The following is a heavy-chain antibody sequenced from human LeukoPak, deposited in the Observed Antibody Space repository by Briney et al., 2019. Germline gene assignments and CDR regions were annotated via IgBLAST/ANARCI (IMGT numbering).Heavy chain of an antibody. CDR1: GFTFSSYA. J-gene: IGHJ4*02. Sequence: PGGSLRLSCAASGFTFSSYAMSWVRLAPGKGLEWVSAISGSGGSTYYADSVKGRFTISRDNSKNTLYLQMNSLRAEDTAVYYCAKDLSSGSYYYFDYWGQGTLVTVSS. D-gene: IGHD1-26*01. CDR2: ISGSGGST. CDR3: AKDLSSGSYYYFDY. V-gene: IGHV3-23*01.